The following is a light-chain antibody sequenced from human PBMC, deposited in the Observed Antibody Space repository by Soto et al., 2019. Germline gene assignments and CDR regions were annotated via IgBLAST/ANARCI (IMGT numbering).Light chain of an antibody. CDR3: QQRSNWPPT. J-gene: IGKJ1*01. V-gene: IGKV3-11*01. CDR2: DAS. CDR1: QSVRSS. Sequence: EIVLTQSPATLSLSPGERVTLSCRASQSVRSSLAWYQQKPGQAPRLLIYDASNRATGNPARFSGSGSGTDFTLTISSLEPEDFAIYYCQQRSNWPPTFGQGTKVDIK.